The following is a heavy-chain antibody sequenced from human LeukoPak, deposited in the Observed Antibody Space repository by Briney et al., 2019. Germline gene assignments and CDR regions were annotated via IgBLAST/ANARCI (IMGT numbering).Heavy chain of an antibody. CDR3: GRFSVKLDRGRLDP. J-gene: IGHJ5*02. D-gene: IGHD3-10*01. V-gene: IGHV1-2*02. CDR2: INPNSGGT. Sequence: ASVKVSCKASGYTSTSYDINWVRQATGQGLEWMGWINPNSGGTNYAQKFQGRVTMTRDTSISTAYMELSRLRSDDTAVYYCGRFSVKLDRGRLDPWGQGTLVTVSS. CDR1: GYTSTSYD.